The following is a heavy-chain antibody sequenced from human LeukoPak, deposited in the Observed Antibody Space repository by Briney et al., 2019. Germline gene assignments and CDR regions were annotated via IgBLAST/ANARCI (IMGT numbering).Heavy chain of an antibody. J-gene: IGHJ3*02. CDR3: ARDRYYDSSGYLLGDAFDI. CDR2: IYTSGST. D-gene: IGHD3-22*01. Sequence: SETLSLTCTVSGGSISSYYWSWIRQPAGKGLEWIGRIYTSGSTNYNPSLKSRVTMSEDTSKNQFSLKLTSVTAADTAVYYCARDRYYDSSGYLLGDAFDIWGQGTMVTVSS. V-gene: IGHV4-4*07. CDR1: GGSISSYY.